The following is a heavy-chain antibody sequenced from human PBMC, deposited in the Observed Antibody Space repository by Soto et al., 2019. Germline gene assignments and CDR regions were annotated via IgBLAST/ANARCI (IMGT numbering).Heavy chain of an antibody. CDR3: ASTLGGDIDNLDS. CDR2: MNPNSGST. Sequence: QVQLVQSGAEVKKPGASVKVSCKAFGYTFIAYDIDWVRQATGQGLEWMGWMNPNSGSTGYAPKFQGRVTMTRDTSISTAYMELSSLRSDDTAVYYCASTLGGDIDNLDSWGQGTLVTVSS. V-gene: IGHV1-8*02. J-gene: IGHJ4*02. D-gene: IGHD3-16*02. CDR1: GYTFIAYD.